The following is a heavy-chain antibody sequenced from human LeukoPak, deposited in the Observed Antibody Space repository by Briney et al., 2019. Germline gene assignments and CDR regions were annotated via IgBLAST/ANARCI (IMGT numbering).Heavy chain of an antibody. Sequence: GGALRLSCAASGLTFSDYYIRWTRQAPGKGLEWVSYIGCSGSTKNYAASVKGRFIISRDHTKNSLYLHMNSLRAEDTAVYYCAREVDSSSWRSEYYFDYWGQGTLVTVSS. J-gene: IGHJ4*02. CDR3: AREVDSSSWRSEYYFDY. V-gene: IGHV3-11*01. CDR1: GLTFSDYY. CDR2: IGCSGSTK. D-gene: IGHD6-13*01.